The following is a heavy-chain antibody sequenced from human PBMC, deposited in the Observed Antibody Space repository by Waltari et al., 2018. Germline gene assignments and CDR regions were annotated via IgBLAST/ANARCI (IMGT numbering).Heavy chain of an antibody. CDR2: ISGSGSAK. V-gene: IGHV3-48*03. J-gene: IGHJ5*02. D-gene: IGHD1-1*01. CDR3: ARLPHDSQPGP. Sequence: EVQLVESGGGVVQPGGSLRLSCAAPGFTCVNNGLNWVRQAPGKGLEWVSFISGSGSAKNYADSVKGRFTISRDNARNSLFLQMDSLRAEDTAVYYCARLPHDSQPGPWGQGTLVTVSS. CDR1: GFTCVNNG.